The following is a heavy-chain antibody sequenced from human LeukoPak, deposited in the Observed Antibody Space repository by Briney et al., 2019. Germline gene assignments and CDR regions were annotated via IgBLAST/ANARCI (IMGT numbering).Heavy chain of an antibody. CDR2: IYYSGST. J-gene: IGHJ6*02. CDR3: ARGFYGDADPSVLDV. V-gene: IGHV4-39*07. CDR1: GGSITGRNYY. Sequence: PSETLSLTCTVSGGSITGRNYYWGWIRQPPGKGLEWIGSIYYSGSTYYTPSLRGRVTISVDTSKNSFSLNVSSVTAADTAVYYCARGFYGDADPSVLDVWGQGTPVTASS. D-gene: IGHD4-17*01.